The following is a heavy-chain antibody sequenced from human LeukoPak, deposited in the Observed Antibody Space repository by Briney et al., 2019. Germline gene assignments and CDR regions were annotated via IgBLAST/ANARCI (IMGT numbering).Heavy chain of an antibody. CDR3: EHKKDYEDWCDP. V-gene: IGHV2-5*01. CDR1: GFSLSTSGVG. CDR2: IYWNDDR. D-gene: IGHD4-17*01. J-gene: IGHJ5*02. Sequence: SGPTLVKPTQTLTLTCTFSGFSLSTSGVGVAWIRQPPRKPLEWLALIYWNDDRRYSPSLKGRLTITKDTSKNEVVLTMTNMEPVDRATYCCEHKKDYEDWCDPWGRGTVVSVSS.